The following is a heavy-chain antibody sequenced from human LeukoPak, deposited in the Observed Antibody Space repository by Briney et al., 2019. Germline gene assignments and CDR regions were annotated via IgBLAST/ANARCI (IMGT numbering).Heavy chain of an antibody. CDR2: ISSSSSYI. CDR1: GFTLSSYS. Sequence: GQSLRLSCAASGFTLSSYSMNWVSQAPGKGLEWVSSISSSSSYIYYADSVKGRFTISRDNAKNSLYLQMNSLRAEDTAVYYWAREGLEEQCGELSGGNYYGIYVWGKGTTVTVSS. D-gene: IGHD3-10*01. CDR3: AREGLEEQCGELSGGNYYGIYV. J-gene: IGHJ6*04. V-gene: IGHV3-21*01.